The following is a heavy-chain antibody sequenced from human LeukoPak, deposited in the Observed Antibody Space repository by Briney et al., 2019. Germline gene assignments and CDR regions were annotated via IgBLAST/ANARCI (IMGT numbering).Heavy chain of an antibody. J-gene: IGHJ6*03. CDR1: GGSFSGYY. CDR2: INHSGST. Sequence: SETLSLTCAVYGGSFSGYYWSWIRQPPGKGLEWIGEINHSGSTNYNPSLKSRVTISVDTSKNRFSLKLSPVTAADTAVYYCARESGYYDSSGYSRYYYYMDVWGKGTTVTVSS. D-gene: IGHD3-22*01. CDR3: ARESGYYDSSGYSRYYYYMDV. V-gene: IGHV4-34*01.